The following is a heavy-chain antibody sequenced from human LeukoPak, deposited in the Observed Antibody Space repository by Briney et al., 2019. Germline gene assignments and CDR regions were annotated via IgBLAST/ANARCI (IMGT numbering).Heavy chain of an antibody. J-gene: IGHJ4*02. V-gene: IGHV3-23*01. D-gene: IGHD2/OR15-2a*01. CDR1: GFTFSSYA. CDR3: AKASGYCKSTTSCYLYFDY. CDR2: INNSGGST. Sequence: GGSLRLSCAASGFTFSSYAMSWVRQAPGKGLEWVSGINNSGGSTYYADSVKGRFTISRDNSKNTLYLQMNSLRDEDTAVYYCAKASGYCKSTTSCYLYFDYWGQGTLVTVSS.